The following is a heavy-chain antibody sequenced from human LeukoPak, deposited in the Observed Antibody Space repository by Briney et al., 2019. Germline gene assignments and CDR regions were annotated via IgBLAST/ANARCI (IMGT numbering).Heavy chain of an antibody. V-gene: IGHV4-59*01. CDR1: GGSISSYY. CDR2: IYYSGST. Sequence: PSETLSLTCTVPGGSISSYYWSWIRQPPGKGLEWIGYIYYSGSTNYNPSLKSRVTISVDTSKNPFSLKLSSVTAADTAVYYCAREWHYYDSSGYYDYWGQGTLVTVSS. J-gene: IGHJ4*02. CDR3: AREWHYYDSSGYYDY. D-gene: IGHD3-22*01.